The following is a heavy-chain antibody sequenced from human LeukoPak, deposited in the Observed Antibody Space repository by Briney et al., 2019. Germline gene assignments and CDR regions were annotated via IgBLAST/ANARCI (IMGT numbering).Heavy chain of an antibody. CDR2: IYYSGSN. D-gene: IGHD2-2*01. CDR1: GGSISSGGYY. Sequence: SETLSLTCTVSGGSISSGGYYWSWIRQHPGKGLEWIGYIYYSGSNYYNPSLKSRVTISVDTSKNQFSLKLSSVTGADTAVYYCARDRVVVVPAAMSDYYYYGMDVWGQGTTVTVSS. CDR3: ARDRVVVVPAAMSDYYYYGMDV. J-gene: IGHJ6*02. V-gene: IGHV4-31*03.